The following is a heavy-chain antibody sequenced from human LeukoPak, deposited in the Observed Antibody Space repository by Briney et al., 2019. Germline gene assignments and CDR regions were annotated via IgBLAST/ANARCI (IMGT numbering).Heavy chain of an antibody. CDR1: GGSISSSY. D-gene: IGHD2-15*01. J-gene: IGHJ4*02. V-gene: IGHV4-59*12. Sequence: SETLSLTCTVPGGSISSSYWSWIRQPPGKGLEWIGEIYHSGSTNYNPSLKSRVTISVDKSKIQFSLKLSSVTAADTAVYYCARLPLGYCSGGSCSYWGQGTLVTVSS. CDR3: ARLPLGYCSGGSCSY. CDR2: IYHSGST.